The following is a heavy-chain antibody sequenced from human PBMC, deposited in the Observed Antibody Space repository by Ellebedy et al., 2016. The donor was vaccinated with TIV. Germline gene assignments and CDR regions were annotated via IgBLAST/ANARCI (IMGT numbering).Heavy chain of an antibody. Sequence: GSLRLSCTVSSGSISSSSNYWGWIRQAPGKGLEWIGSIYYSGSTYYNPSLKSRVTISVDTSKSQFSLKLTSVTAADTAVYYCARWFGELLYVRWFDPWGQGTLVTVSS. CDR2: IYYSGST. V-gene: IGHV4-39*01. J-gene: IGHJ5*02. CDR1: SGSISSSSNY. CDR3: ARWFGELLYVRWFDP. D-gene: IGHD3-10*01.